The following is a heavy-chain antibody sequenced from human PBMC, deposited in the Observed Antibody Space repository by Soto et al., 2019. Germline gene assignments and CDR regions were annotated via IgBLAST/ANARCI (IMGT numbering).Heavy chain of an antibody. Sequence: RRLSCKGSGFTFGDYTMTWIRQAPGKGLEWVGFIRSKAYGGTAEYAASVKGRFTISRDDSESIAYLQMNSLKTEDTAVYFCTRDPPIIPWGQGTRVTVSS. CDR2: IRSKAYGGTA. V-gene: IGHV3-49*03. J-gene: IGHJ3*01. D-gene: IGHD3-10*01. CDR3: TRDPPIIP. CDR1: GFTFGDYT.